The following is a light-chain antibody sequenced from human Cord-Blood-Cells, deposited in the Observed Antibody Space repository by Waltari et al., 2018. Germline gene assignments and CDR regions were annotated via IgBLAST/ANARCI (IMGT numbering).Light chain of an antibody. V-gene: IGKV1-8*01. Sequence: RMTQSPSSLSASTGDRVTITCRASQGISSYLAWYQQKPGKAPKLLIYAASTLQSGVPSRFSGSGSGTDFTLAISCLQSEDFATYYCQQYYSYPPLTFGGGTKVEIK. J-gene: IGKJ4*01. CDR3: QQYYSYPPLT. CDR2: AAS. CDR1: QGISSY.